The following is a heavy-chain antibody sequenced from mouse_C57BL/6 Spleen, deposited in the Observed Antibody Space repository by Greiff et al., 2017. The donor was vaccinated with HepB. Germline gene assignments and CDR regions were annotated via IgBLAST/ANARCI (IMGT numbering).Heavy chain of an antibody. CDR1: GYAFTNYL. J-gene: IGHJ4*01. V-gene: IGHV1-54*01. CDR2: INPGSGGT. Sequence: VQLQQSGAELVRPGTSVKVSCKASGYAFTNYLIEWVKQRPGQGLEWIGVINPGSGGTNYNEKFKGKATLTADKSSSTAYMQLSSLTSEDSAVYFCARSDVDYSAMDYWGQGTSVTVSS. CDR3: ARSDVDYSAMDY.